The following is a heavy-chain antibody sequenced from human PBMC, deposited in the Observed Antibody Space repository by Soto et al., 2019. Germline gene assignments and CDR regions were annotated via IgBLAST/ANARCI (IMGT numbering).Heavy chain of an antibody. D-gene: IGHD6-13*01. V-gene: IGHV4-31*02. Sequence: SETLSLTCTVSGGSISSGGYYWSWIRQHPGKGLEWIGYIYYSGSTYYNPSLKSRVTISVDTSKNQFSLKLSSVTAAVTVVYYCASASGVAAAGPFDYWGQGTLFTVAS. CDR1: GGSISSGGYY. CDR3: ASASGVAAAGPFDY. J-gene: IGHJ4*02. CDR2: IYYSGST.